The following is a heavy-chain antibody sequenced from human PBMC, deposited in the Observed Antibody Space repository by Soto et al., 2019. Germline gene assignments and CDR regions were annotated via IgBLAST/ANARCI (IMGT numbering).Heavy chain of an antibody. CDR2: FSGSDGRA. CDR3: AKDLASETLTFFDH. V-gene: IGHV3-23*01. CDR1: GFTFSSYA. J-gene: IGHJ4*02. Sequence: PGGSLGLSCAASGFTFSSYAMNWVRQTPGKGLEWVSAFSGSDGRAFYADSAKGRFTVSGDNSKSTLYLQMNSLRAEDTAVYYCAKDLASETLTFFDHWGQGTLVTVSS. D-gene: IGHD2-21*01.